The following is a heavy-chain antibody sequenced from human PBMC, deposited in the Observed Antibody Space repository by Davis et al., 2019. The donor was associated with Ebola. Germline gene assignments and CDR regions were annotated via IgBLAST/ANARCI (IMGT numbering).Heavy chain of an antibody. V-gene: IGHV3-30*18. CDR2: VSFDGATK. CDR1: GFTFSSYH. CDR3: AKQSGHGSSGLDS. Sequence: PGGSLRLSCAASGFTFSSYHMHWVRQAPGKGLDWVAVVSFDGATKNYADSVKGRFTISRDNSKNTLDLQMDSLRAEDTAVFYCAKQSGHGSSGLDSWGQGTRVTVAS. J-gene: IGHJ4*02. D-gene: IGHD6-25*01.